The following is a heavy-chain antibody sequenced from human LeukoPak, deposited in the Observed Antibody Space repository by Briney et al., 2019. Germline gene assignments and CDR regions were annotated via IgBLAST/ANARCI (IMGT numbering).Heavy chain of an antibody. V-gene: IGHV5-51*01. Sequence: GESLQISCQGSGYSFTSYWIGWVRQMPGKGLEWMGIIYPGDSDTRYSPSFQGQVTISADKSISTAYLQWSSLKASDTAMYYCARAHPDFWSGYSSWGQGTLVTVSS. D-gene: IGHD3-3*01. CDR2: IYPGDSDT. CDR3: ARAHPDFWSGYSS. J-gene: IGHJ5*02. CDR1: GYSFTSYW.